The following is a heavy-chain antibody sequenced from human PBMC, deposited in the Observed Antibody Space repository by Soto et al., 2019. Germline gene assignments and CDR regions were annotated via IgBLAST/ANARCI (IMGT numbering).Heavy chain of an antibody. CDR2: SYSGGST. CDR1: GFTVNNNY. V-gene: IGHV3-66*01. J-gene: IGHJ4*02. D-gene: IGHD3-22*01. Sequence: EVQLVESGGGLVQPGGSLRLSCAASGFTVNNNYMSWVRQDPGKGLEWVSISYSGGSTYYADSVKGRFSTSRDISKKMLSLQMNSLRAEDTAVYYCARGLGTPGYYYGLAFWGQGTLVTVSS. CDR3: ARGLGTPGYYYGLAF.